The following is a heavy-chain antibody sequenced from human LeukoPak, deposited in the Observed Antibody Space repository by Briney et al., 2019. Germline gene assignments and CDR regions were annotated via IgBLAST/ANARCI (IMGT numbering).Heavy chain of an antibody. CDR2: IYYSGST. CDR3: ARSGLSRFGF. Sequence: SETLSLTCIVSGGSISSYYWSWIRQPPGKGLEWIGYIYYSGSTNYNPSLKSRVTISVDTSKNQFSLKLSSVTAADTAVYYCARSGLSRFGFWGQGTLVTVSS. J-gene: IGHJ4*02. CDR1: GGSISSYY. D-gene: IGHD2/OR15-2a*01. V-gene: IGHV4-59*01.